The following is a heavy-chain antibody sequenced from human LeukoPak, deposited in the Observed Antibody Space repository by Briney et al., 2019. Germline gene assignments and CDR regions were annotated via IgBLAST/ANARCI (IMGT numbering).Heavy chain of an antibody. D-gene: IGHD4-17*01. J-gene: IGHJ4*02. CDR2: ISFDGSNK. CDR3: ARGGSYGDYPIDY. Sequence: GTSLRLSCAASGFTFSSYAMHWVRQAPGKGLEWVAVISFDGSNKYYADSVKGRFTISRDNSKNTLYLQMNSLRAEDTAVYYCARGGSYGDYPIDYWGQGTLVTVSS. CDR1: GFTFSSYA. V-gene: IGHV3-30*03.